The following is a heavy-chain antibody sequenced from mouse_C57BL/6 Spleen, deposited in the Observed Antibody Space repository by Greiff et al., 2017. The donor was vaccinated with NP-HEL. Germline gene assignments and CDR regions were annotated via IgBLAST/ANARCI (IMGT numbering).Heavy chain of an antibody. V-gene: IGHV3-6*01. CDR1: GYSITSGYY. J-gene: IGHJ3*01. Sequence: EVKLVESGPGLVKPSQSLSLTCSVTGYSITSGYYWNWIRQFPGNKLEWMGYISYDGSNNYNPSLKNRISITRDTSKNQFFLKLNSVTTEDTATYYCAREGYGFEGFAYWGQGTLVTVSA. CDR2: ISYDGSN. D-gene: IGHD1-1*01. CDR3: AREGYGFEGFAY.